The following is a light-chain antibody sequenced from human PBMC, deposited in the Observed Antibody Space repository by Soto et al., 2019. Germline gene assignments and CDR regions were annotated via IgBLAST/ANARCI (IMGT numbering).Light chain of an antibody. J-gene: IGKJ2*01. CDR1: QSVSSV. V-gene: IGKV3D-15*01. CDR2: AAS. CDR3: QQYDSWSHP. Sequence: EIVLTQSPATLSVSPGERATLSCRASQSVSSVAWYLLKPGQTPNLLIYAASTRATGMPARLSGSGSGTELTLTISSLQSEDLAVYYCQQYDSWSHPFGLGTKLEIK.